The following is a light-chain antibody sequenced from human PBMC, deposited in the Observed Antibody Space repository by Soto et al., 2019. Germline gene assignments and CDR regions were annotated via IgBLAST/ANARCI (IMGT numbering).Light chain of an antibody. J-gene: IGKJ2*01. Sequence: DIVMTQSPDSLPVSLGERATINCKSSQSVLYSSNNKNYLAWYQQKPGQPPKLLIYWASTRESGVPDRFSGSGSGTDFTLTISSLQAEDVAVYYCQQYYISPYTFGQGTKLDI. CDR1: QSVLYSSNNKNY. CDR2: WAS. V-gene: IGKV4-1*01. CDR3: QQYYISPYT.